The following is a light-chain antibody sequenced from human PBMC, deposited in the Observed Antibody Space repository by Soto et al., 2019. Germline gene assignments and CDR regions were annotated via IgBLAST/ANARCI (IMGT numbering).Light chain of an antibody. CDR2: DVS. CDR1: ESVGSD. Sequence: ENVLTQSPATLSLSPGEGATLSCRASESVGSDLAWYQQKPGQPPRLLIYDVSGRATGVPARFSGSGSGTDFNLTISSLEPEDFAVYYCQTRDSWPLTFGGGTKVEIK. J-gene: IGKJ4*01. CDR3: QTRDSWPLT. V-gene: IGKV3-11*01.